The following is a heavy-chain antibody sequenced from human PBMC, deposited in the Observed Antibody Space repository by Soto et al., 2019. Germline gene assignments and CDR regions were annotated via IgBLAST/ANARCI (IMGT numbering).Heavy chain of an antibody. CDR2: IKSKTDGGTT. CDR1: GFTFSNAW. J-gene: IGHJ6*02. V-gene: IGHV3-15*07. CDR3: TTDPLIYCSGGSCYSYYGMDV. Sequence: GGSLRLSCAASGFTFSNAWMNWVRQAPGKGLEWVGRIKSKTDGGTTDYAAPVKGRFTISRDDSKNTLYLQMNSLKTEDTAVYYCTTDPLIYCSGGSCYSYYGMDVWGQGTTVTVS. D-gene: IGHD2-15*01.